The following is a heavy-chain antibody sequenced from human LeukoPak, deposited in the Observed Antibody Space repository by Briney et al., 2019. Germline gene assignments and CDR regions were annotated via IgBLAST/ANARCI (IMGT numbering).Heavy chain of an antibody. Sequence: GASVKVFCKVSGYTLTELSMHWVRRAPGKGLEWMGGFDPEDGETIYAQKFQGRVTMTEDTSTDTAYMELSSLRSEDTAVYYCATLNMGYCSSTSCYNAYYFDYWGQGTLVTVSS. V-gene: IGHV1-24*01. J-gene: IGHJ4*02. D-gene: IGHD2-2*02. CDR1: GYTLTELS. CDR2: FDPEDGET. CDR3: ATLNMGYCSSTSCYNAYYFDY.